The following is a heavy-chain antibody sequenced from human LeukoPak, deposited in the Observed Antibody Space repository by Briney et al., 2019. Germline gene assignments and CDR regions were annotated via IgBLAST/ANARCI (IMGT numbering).Heavy chain of an antibody. CDR1: GYTFTSYY. J-gene: IGHJ4*02. CDR3: ARDLKGDGYLDY. CDR2: INPSGGST. Sequence: ASVKVSCKASGYTFTSYYMHWVRQAPGQGLEWMGIINPSGGSTSYAQKFQGRVTMTRDMSTSTVYMELSSLRSEDTAVYYCARDLKGDGYLDYWGQGTLVTVSS. D-gene: IGHD5-24*01. V-gene: IGHV1-46*01.